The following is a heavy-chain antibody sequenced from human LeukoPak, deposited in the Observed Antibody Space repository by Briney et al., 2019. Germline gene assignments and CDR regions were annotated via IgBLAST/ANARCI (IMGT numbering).Heavy chain of an antibody. Sequence: PSETLSLTCTVSGGSITTDHWNWIRQPPGKGLEWIGCIYCSGRTYYNPSLESRVTISVDMSKSQFFLRLTSVTAADTALYYCARKNDFEIWGQGTLVTVSS. CDR1: GGSITTDH. D-gene: IGHD2/OR15-2a*01. J-gene: IGHJ3*02. CDR3: ARKNDFEI. CDR2: IYCSGRT. V-gene: IGHV4-59*01.